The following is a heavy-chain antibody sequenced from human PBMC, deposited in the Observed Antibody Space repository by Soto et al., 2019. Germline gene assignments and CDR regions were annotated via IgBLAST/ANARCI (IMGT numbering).Heavy chain of an antibody. J-gene: IGHJ3*02. D-gene: IGHD3-3*01. V-gene: IGHV1-24*01. CDR2: FDPEDGET. Sequence: ASVKVSCKVSGYTLTELSMHWVRQAPGKGLEWMGGFDPEDGETIYAQKFQGRVTMTEDTSTDTAYMELSSLRSEDTAVYYCAFFWSGPGRGAFDIWGQGTMVTVSS. CDR1: GYTLTELS. CDR3: AFFWSGPGRGAFDI.